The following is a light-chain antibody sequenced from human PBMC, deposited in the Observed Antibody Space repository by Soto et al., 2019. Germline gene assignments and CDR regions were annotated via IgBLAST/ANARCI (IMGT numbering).Light chain of an antibody. Sequence: EIVMTQSPATLSVSPGERATLSCRASQSVSSNLAWYQQKPGQAPRLLIYGASTRATSIPARFSGSGSGTEFTLAISSLRSGDFAVYYCQQYNNWPPLTFGQGTKVEIK. J-gene: IGKJ1*01. CDR1: QSVSSN. CDR2: GAS. CDR3: QQYNNWPPLT. V-gene: IGKV3-15*01.